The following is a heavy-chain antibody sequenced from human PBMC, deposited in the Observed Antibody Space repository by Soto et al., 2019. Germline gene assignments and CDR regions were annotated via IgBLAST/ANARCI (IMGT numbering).Heavy chain of an antibody. Sequence: SVKVSCKASGGTFSSYAISWVRQAPGQGLEWMGGIIPIFGTANYAQKFQGRVTITADESTSTAYMELSSLRSEDTAVYYCATLYDILTGGYYYYYGMDVWGQGTTVTVSS. V-gene: IGHV1-69*13. CDR3: ATLYDILTGGYYYYYGMDV. CDR2: IIPIFGTA. D-gene: IGHD3-9*01. J-gene: IGHJ6*02. CDR1: GGTFSSYA.